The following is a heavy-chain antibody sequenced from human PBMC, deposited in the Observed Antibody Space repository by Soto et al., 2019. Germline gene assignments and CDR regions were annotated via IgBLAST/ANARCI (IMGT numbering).Heavy chain of an antibody. J-gene: IGHJ4*02. CDR3: PRDLEDVAVAATLDY. D-gene: IGHD6-19*01. Sequence: GSVKVWGRASCYTVISYGISWVRQAPGQGLEWMGWISAYNGKTNYEQKLQGRVTMTTDTSTSTAYMGLRSLRSDDTAVYYCPRDLEDVAVAATLDYSGQAPLATVSS. CDR1: CYTVISYG. V-gene: IGHV1-18*01. CDR2: ISAYNGKT.